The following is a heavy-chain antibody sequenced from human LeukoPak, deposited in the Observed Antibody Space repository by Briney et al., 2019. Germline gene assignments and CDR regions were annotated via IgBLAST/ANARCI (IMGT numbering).Heavy chain of an antibody. J-gene: IGHJ3*02. CDR3: AKEIRGLTMVRGVGAFDI. CDR1: GFTFSSYG. V-gene: IGHV3-30*18. CDR2: ISYDGSNK. D-gene: IGHD3-10*01. Sequence: GGSLRLSCAASGFTFSSYGMHWVRQAPGKGLEWVAVISYDGSNKYYADSVKGRFTISRDNSKNTLYLQMNSLRAEDTAVYYCAKEIRGLTMVRGVGAFDIWGQGTMVTVSS.